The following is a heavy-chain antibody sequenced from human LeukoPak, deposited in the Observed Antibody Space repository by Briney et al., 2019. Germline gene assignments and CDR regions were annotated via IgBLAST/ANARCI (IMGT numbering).Heavy chain of an antibody. CDR1: GYTFTSYY. CDR3: ARASTYYYDSSGLGY. V-gene: IGHV1-46*01. CDR2: INPSGGST. J-gene: IGHJ4*02. Sequence: ASVKVSCKASGYTFTSYYMHWVRQAPGQGLEWMGIINPSGGSTSYAQKFQGRVTMTRDMSTSTVYMELRSLGSDDTAVYYCARASTYYYDSSGLGYWGQGTLVTVSS. D-gene: IGHD3-22*01.